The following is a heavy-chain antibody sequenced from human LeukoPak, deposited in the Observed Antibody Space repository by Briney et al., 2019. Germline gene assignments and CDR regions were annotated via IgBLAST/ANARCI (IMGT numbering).Heavy chain of an antibody. V-gene: IGHV5-51*01. CDR1: GYSFTSYW. D-gene: IGHD6-13*01. CDR3: ARQMYSSSFP. J-gene: IGHJ5*02. CDR2: IYPGDSDT. Sequence: GESLQISCQGSGYSFTSYWIGWVRQLPGKGLEWMGIIYPGDSDTRYSPSFQGQVTISADKSISTAYLQWSSLKASDTAMYYCARQMYSSSFPWGQGTLVTVSS.